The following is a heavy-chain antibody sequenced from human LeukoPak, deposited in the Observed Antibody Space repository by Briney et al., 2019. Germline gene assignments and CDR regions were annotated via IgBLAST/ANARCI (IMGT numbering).Heavy chain of an antibody. J-gene: IGHJ5*02. Sequence: ASVKVSCKASGYTFTSYGISWVRQAPGQGLEWMGWINPNSGGTNYAQKFQGRVTMTRDTSISTAYMELSRLRSDDTAVYYCASSSPGFGELTENPWGQGTLVTVSS. CDR3: ASSSPGFGELTENP. V-gene: IGHV1-2*02. CDR2: INPNSGGT. D-gene: IGHD3-10*01. CDR1: GYTFTSYG.